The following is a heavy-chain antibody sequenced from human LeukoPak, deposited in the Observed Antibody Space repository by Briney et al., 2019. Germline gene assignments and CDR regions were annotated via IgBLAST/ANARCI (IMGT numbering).Heavy chain of an antibody. CDR1: GLTFSTSG. V-gene: IGHV3-21*06. J-gene: IGHJ4*02. D-gene: IGHD1-14*01. CDR2: IGPTGSDR. Sequence: GGSLRLSCTASGLTFSTSGFNWVRQAPGKGLEWGASIGPTGSDRYHAYSIKGRFTISRDNANNFLYLQMNSLRAEDTAVYYCATETNGRHYDYWGQGTLLTVPS. CDR3: ATETNGRHYDY.